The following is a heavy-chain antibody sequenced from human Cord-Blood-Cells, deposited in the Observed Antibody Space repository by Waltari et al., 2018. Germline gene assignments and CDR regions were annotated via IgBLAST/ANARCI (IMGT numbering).Heavy chain of an antibody. D-gene: IGHD2-2*01. V-gene: IGHV1-69*12. CDR3: ARPGVPAALSDAFDI. CDR1: GGTFSSYA. CDR2: IIPSLGTA. Sequence: QVQLVQSGAEVKKPGSSVKVSCKASGGTFSSYAISWVRQAPGQGLEWMGGIIPSLGTANYAQKFQGRVTITADESTSTAYMELSSLRSEDTAVYYCARPGVPAALSDAFDIWGQGTMVTVSS. J-gene: IGHJ3*02.